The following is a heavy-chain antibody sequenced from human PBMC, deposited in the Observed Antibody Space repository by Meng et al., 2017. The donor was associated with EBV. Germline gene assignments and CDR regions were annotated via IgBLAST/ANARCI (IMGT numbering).Heavy chain of an antibody. V-gene: IGHV4-61*01. CDR1: GGSVNNESYY. CDR3: ARGDYTNYPRWFDP. J-gene: IGHJ5*02. Sequence: QVQLQESGPGLVTPSETPSLTRTVSGGSVNNESYYWGWIRQPPGKGLEYIGYIYYTGSTNYNSSLKSRVTISLDKSKNQFSLKLTSLTAADTAIYYCARGDYTNYPRWFDPWDQGTLVTVSS. CDR2: IYYTGST. D-gene: IGHD4-11*01.